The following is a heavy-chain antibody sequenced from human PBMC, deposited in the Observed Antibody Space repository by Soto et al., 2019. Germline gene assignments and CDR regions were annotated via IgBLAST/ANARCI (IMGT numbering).Heavy chain of an antibody. V-gene: IGHV1-58*01. CDR1: GFTFTSSA. D-gene: IGHD6-13*01. CDR2: IVVGSGNT. CDR3: AADGYSSSWSQGYYYYYGMDV. Sequence: SVEVSCKASGFTFTSSAVQWVRQARGQRLEWIGWIVVGSGNTNYAQKFQERVTITRDMSTSTAYMELSSLRSEDTAVYYCAADGYSSSWSQGYYYYYGMDVWGQGTTVTVSS. J-gene: IGHJ6*02.